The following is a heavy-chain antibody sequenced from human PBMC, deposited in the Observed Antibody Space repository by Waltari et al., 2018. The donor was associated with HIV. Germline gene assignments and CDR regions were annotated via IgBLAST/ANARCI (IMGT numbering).Heavy chain of an antibody. Sequence: QVQLQESGPGLVKPSETLSLTCSVSGYSISSGYFWGWIRQPPGKGLEWIAHIYHNGSTYYNPSLKSRVNISVDTSKNQFSLKLSSVTAADTAVYYCANLCSGGSCYSGTGYWGQGTLVTVSS. CDR3: ANLCSGGSCYSGTGY. J-gene: IGHJ4*02. CDR1: GYSISSGYF. V-gene: IGHV4-38-2*01. CDR2: IYHNGST. D-gene: IGHD2-15*01.